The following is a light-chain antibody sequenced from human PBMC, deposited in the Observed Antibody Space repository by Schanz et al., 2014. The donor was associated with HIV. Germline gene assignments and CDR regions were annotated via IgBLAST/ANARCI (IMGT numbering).Light chain of an antibody. Sequence: EIVLTQSPATLSLSPGERATLSCRASLSISSRSLAWYQQKPGQTPRLLIYGTSTRATGIPARFSGSGSGTDFTLTISSLEPEDFAVYYCQQYNNWPLAFGGGTKVEIK. V-gene: IGKV3D-7*01. CDR3: QQYNNWPLA. CDR2: GTS. CDR1: LSISSRS. J-gene: IGKJ4*01.